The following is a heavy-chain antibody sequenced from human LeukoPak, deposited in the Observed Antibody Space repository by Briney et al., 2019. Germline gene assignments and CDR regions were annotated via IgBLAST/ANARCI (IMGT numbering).Heavy chain of an antibody. CDR2: INWSGGSN. D-gene: IGHD1-1*01. J-gene: IGHJ4*02. CDR1: GFTFDDYA. Sequence: GSLRLSCAASGFTFDDYAMHWVRQAPGKGLEWVSLINWSGGSNYNTDSVKGRFTISRDNIKNSLYLQMNSLRPEDTALYYCAKATKIYNSPFDYCGQGTLVTVSS. V-gene: IGHV3-43D*03. CDR3: AKATKIYNSPFDY.